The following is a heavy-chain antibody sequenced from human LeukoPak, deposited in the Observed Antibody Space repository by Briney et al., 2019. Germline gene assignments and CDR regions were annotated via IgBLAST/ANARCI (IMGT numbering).Heavy chain of an antibody. D-gene: IGHD1/OR15-1a*01. CDR1: GYTFTSYD. V-gene: IGHV1-8*01. CDR3: ARGSEQAGDFDY. CDR2: MNPNSGDT. Sequence: GASVKVSCKASGYTFTSYDINWVRQATGQGLEWMGWMNPNSGDTGYAQKFQGRVTMTRNTSISTAYMELSSLRSEDTAVYYCARGSEQAGDFDYWGQGTLVTVSS. J-gene: IGHJ4*02.